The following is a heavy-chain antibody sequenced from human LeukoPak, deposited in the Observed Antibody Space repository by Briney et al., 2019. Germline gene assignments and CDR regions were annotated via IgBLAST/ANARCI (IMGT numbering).Heavy chain of an antibody. V-gene: IGHV1-69*13. CDR1: GGTFSSYA. J-gene: IGHJ4*02. D-gene: IGHD5-24*01. Sequence: SVKVSCKASGGTFSSYAISWVRQAPGQGLEWMGGIIPIFGTANYAQKFQGRVTITADESTSTAYTELSSLRSEDTAVYYCAHVEMATRGFDYWGQGTLVTVSS. CDR3: AHVEMATRGFDY. CDR2: IIPIFGTA.